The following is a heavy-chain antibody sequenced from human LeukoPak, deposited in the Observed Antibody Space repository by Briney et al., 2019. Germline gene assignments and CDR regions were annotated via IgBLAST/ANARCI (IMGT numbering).Heavy chain of an antibody. J-gene: IGHJ5*02. V-gene: IGHV1-46*01. CDR1: GYTFTNYY. Sequence: ASVKVSCKASGYTFTNYYIRWMRQAPGQGLEWMGIINPSGGTTSYAQKFLGRVTMTRDTSTSTVYMELNSLKSEDTAVYYCARELVMVVAATGVGNWFDPWGQGTLVTVSS. CDR3: ARELVMVVAATGVGNWFDP. D-gene: IGHD2-15*01. CDR2: INPSGGTT.